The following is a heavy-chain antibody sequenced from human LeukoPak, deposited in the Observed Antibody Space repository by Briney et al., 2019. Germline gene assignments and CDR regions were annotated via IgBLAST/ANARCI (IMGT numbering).Heavy chain of an antibody. J-gene: IGHJ4*02. V-gene: IGHV3-66*01. Sequence: PGGSLRLSCAASGFTVSSNYMSWVRQAPGKGLEWVSVIYSGGSTYYADSVKGRFTISRDNSKNTLYLQMNSLRAEDTAVYYCARDLRAVWGSYRFDYWGQGTLVTVSS. CDR2: IYSGGST. CDR3: ARDLRAVWGSYRFDY. D-gene: IGHD3-16*02. CDR1: GFTVSSNY.